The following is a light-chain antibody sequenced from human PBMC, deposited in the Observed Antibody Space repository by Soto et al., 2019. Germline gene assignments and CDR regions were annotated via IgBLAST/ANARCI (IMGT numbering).Light chain of an antibody. Sequence: EIVMTQSPATLSVSPGERATLSCRASQSISTELDWYQQKPGQPPRLLIYSASTRATGVPARFTGSGSGSEFTLNISGLQSEDFAVYYCQQGLQWPLTFGQGTRLEI. CDR2: SAS. CDR3: QQGLQWPLT. V-gene: IGKV3-15*01. CDR1: QSISTE. J-gene: IGKJ2*01.